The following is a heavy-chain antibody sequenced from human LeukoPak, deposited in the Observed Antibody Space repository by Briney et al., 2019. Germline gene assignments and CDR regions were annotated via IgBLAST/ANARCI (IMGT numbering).Heavy chain of an antibody. J-gene: IGHJ4*02. CDR1: GGSFSGYY. CDR2: TNHSGST. Sequence: SETLSLTCAVYGGSFSGYYWSWIRQPPGKGLEWIGETNHSGSTNYNPSLKSRVTISVDTSKNQFSLKLSSVTAADTAVYYCARGSRGYYDFWSGYYTYYFDYWGQGTLVTVSS. CDR3: ARGSRGYYDFWSGYYTYYFDY. V-gene: IGHV4-34*01. D-gene: IGHD3-3*01.